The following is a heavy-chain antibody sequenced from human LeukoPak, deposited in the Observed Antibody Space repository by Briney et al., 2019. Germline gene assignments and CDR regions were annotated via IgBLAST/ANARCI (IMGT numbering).Heavy chain of an antibody. CDR3: ARHVWFDP. CDR1: GFTFSNYD. CDR2: IRYDGSNK. Sequence: PGGSLRLSCAASGFTFSNYDMHWVRQAPGKGLEWVAYIRYDGSNKYYADSLKGRFTISRDNSKNTLYLQMNSLRADDTAVYYCARHVWFDPWGQGTLVTVSS. J-gene: IGHJ5*02. D-gene: IGHD3-16*01. V-gene: IGHV3-30*02.